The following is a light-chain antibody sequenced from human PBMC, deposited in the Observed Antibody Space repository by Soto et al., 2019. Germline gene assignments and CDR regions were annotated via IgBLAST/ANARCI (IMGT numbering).Light chain of an antibody. CDR1: QSISSSY. J-gene: IGKJ3*01. CDR2: GAS. Sequence: EIVLTQSPGPLSLSPGEMATLSCSSSQSISSSYLAWYQQIPGQALRLLVYGASSRATGIPDRFSGSGSGKDFTRTIRSVEPEVCAVDYDQQYDSSRFTGRPDTEVDIK. V-gene: IGKV3-20*01. CDR3: QQYDSSRFT.